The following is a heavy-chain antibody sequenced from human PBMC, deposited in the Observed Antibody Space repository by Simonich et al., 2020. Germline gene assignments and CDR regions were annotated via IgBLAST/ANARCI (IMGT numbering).Heavy chain of an antibody. CDR3: ARDYSNYDAFDI. J-gene: IGHJ3*02. CDR1: GFTFSSYW. Sequence: EVQLVESGGGLVQPGGSLGLSCAASGFTFSSYWMHWVRQAPGKGLVWVSSLNGEGSSTSYAKSVKGRFTIARDNAKNTRYLQMNSLRAEDTAVYYCARDYSNYDAFDIWGQGTMVTVSS. D-gene: IGHD4-4*01. V-gene: IGHV3-74*01. CDR2: LNGEGSST.